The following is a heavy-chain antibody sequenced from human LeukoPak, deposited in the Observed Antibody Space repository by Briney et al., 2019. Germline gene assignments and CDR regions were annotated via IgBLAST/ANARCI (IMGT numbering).Heavy chain of an antibody. Sequence: TASETLSLTCTVSGGSISSGGYYWSWIRQHPGKGLEWIGYICYSGSTYYNPSLKSRVTISVDTSKNQFSLKLSSVTAADTAVYYCARGRFAELLFDIWGQGTLVTVSS. D-gene: IGHD3-10*01. CDR1: GGSISSGGYY. V-gene: IGHV4-31*03. CDR3: ARGRFAELLFDI. CDR2: ICYSGST. J-gene: IGHJ4*02.